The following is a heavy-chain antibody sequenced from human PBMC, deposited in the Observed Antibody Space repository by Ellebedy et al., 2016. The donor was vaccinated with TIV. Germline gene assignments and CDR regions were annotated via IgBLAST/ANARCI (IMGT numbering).Heavy chain of an antibody. Sequence: SVKVSXKASRGTFSSYAISWVRQAPGQGLEWMGRIIPILGIANYAQKFQGRVTITRDTSASTAYMELSSLRSEDTAVYYCARAKYSSSWYVGRYFQHWGQGTLVTVSS. J-gene: IGHJ1*01. D-gene: IGHD6-13*01. CDR2: IIPILGIA. CDR1: RGTFSSYA. V-gene: IGHV1-69*04. CDR3: ARAKYSSSWYVGRYFQH.